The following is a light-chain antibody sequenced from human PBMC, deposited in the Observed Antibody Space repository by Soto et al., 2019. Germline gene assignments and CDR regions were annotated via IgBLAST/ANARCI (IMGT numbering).Light chain of an antibody. CDR3: QLYGVSSPRIT. Sequence: EIVMTQSPATLSVSPGGRATLCCRAIQSISDTLAWYQQKPGQAPRLLIYGATNRIIGIPDRFSGSVSGTDFTLTISRLEPEDFAVYYCQLYGVSSPRITFGQGTRLEIK. V-gene: IGKV3D-15*01. CDR1: QSISDT. CDR2: GAT. J-gene: IGKJ5*01.